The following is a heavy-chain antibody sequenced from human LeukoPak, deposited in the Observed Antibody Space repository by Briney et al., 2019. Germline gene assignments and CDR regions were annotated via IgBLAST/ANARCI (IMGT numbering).Heavy chain of an antibody. J-gene: IGHJ4*02. D-gene: IGHD2-15*01. CDR1: GVAFSSYA. V-gene: IGHV3-64*01. CDR2: VSSNGGST. CDR3: ARAGGYCGGSCYGIDS. Sequence: GGSLRLSCAASGVAFSSYAMRWGRDAPRKGLEYVSTVSSNGGSTYYANSVKGSFTISRDNSKHTLYLQMGSLRAEDMAVYYCARAGGYCGGSCYGIDSWGQGTLVTVSS.